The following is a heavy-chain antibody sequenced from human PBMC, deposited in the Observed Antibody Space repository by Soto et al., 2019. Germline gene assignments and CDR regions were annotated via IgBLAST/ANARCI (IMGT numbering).Heavy chain of an antibody. CDR3: AKDAVAYNGEWDWFDL. J-gene: IGHJ5*02. D-gene: IGHD3-10*01. V-gene: IGHV3-23*01. Sequence: EVQLLESGGGWVKRGGSLRLSWAASGFTFKNFAWSGVRQAPGKGREWVSAIGGSGSSANYADSVKGRFTVSRDDSKSTLYLQMSGLRVDDTALYYCAKDAVAYNGEWDWFDLWGQGTLVTVSS. CDR2: IGGSGSSA. CDR1: GFTFKNFA.